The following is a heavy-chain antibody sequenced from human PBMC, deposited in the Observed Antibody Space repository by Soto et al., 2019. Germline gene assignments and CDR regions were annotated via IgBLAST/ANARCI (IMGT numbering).Heavy chain of an antibody. D-gene: IGHD3-22*01. Sequence: GGSTGLSCAPSGFTLRNYGMHWVRRAPGKGLEWVAVMSYDGSNRYYAASVKGRFTISRDNSKNTLYLQMNSLRAEDTAVYYCAKDTGLSLIYDSSGYLHYWGQGTLVTVSS. CDR3: AKDTGLSLIYDSSGYLHY. CDR2: MSYDGSNR. CDR1: GFTLRNYG. V-gene: IGHV3-30*18. J-gene: IGHJ4*02.